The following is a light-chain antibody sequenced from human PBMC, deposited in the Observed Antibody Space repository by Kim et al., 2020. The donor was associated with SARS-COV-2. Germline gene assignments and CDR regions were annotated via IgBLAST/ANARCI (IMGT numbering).Light chain of an antibody. CDR2: QDS. V-gene: IGLV3-1*01. Sequence: SYELTQPPSVSVSAGQTASITCSGDKLGDKYACWYQHKPGQSPVLVIYQDSKRHSGIPERFSGSNSGNTDILTISGTQAMDEADYYGQAWDSSVVFGGG. CDR1: KLGDKY. CDR3: QAWDSSVV. J-gene: IGLJ2*01.